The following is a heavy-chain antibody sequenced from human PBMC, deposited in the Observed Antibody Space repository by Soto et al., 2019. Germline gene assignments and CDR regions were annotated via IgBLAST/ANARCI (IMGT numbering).Heavy chain of an antibody. CDR2: ISAHKGNT. V-gene: IGHV1-18*01. CDR3: ARGRYGDY. D-gene: IGHD1-1*01. J-gene: IGHJ4*02. CDR1: GYGFTTYG. Sequence: QVHLVQSGAEVKKPGASVKVSCKGSGYGFTTYGITWVRQAPGQGLEWMPWISAHKGNTNYAQKLQGRVTVTRDTSTSTAYMELRSLRSDDTAVYYCARGRYGDYWGQGALVTVSS.